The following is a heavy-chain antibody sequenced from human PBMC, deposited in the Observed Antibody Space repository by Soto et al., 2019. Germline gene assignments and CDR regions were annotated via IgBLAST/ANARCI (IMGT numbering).Heavy chain of an antibody. CDR2: IIPIFGTA. CDR1: GGTFSSYA. CDR3: AREDREGAVDY. J-gene: IGHJ4*02. Sequence: QVQLVQSGAEVKKPGSSVKVSCKASGGTFSSYAISWVRQAPGQGLEWMGGIIPIFGTANYAQKVQGRVTITADKSTRTADMELSSLRSEATAVYYCAREDREGAVDYWGKGTLVTVAS. D-gene: IGHD1-26*01. V-gene: IGHV1-69*06.